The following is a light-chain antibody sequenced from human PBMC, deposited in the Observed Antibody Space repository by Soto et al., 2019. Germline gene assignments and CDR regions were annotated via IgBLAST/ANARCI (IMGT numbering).Light chain of an antibody. CDR2: VND. V-gene: IGLV1-44*01. J-gene: IGLJ3*02. CDR3: VSWDDRLNGWV. Sequence: QSVLTQPPSASGTPGQRVTISCSGSDSNIGKNYVNWHQQLPPTAPKLLIYVNDQRPSGVPDQFSGSKSGTSASLAISGLQSEDEADYYCVSWDDRLNGWVFGGGTKVTVL. CDR1: DSNIGKNY.